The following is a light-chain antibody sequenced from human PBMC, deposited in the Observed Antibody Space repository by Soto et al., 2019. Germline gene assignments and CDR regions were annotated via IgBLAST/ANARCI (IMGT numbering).Light chain of an antibody. Sequence: QSVLTQPTSASGSPGQSVTISCTGTSNDVGNYNYVSWYQQHPGKAPKVLISEVSKRPSGVPDRFSGSKSGNMASLTVSGLQAEDEADYYCSSYSGTNNLLIFGGGTQLTVL. CDR3: SSYSGTNNLLI. V-gene: IGLV2-8*01. J-gene: IGLJ2*01. CDR2: EVS. CDR1: SNDVGNYNY.